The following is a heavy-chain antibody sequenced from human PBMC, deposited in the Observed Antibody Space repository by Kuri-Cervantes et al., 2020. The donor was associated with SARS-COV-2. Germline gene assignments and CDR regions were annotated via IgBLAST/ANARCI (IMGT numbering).Heavy chain of an antibody. V-gene: IGHV3-33*08. Sequence: GESLKISCAVSGFTFDDYTFHWVRQAPGKGLEWVAIIYYDGSYKHYAESVKGRFTISRDNSKNTLYLQMNSLRAEDTAVYYCARDIAVAEVGVAYWGQGTLVTVSS. CDR1: GFTFDDYT. CDR3: ARDIAVAEVGVAY. D-gene: IGHD6-19*01. J-gene: IGHJ4*02. CDR2: IYYDGSYK.